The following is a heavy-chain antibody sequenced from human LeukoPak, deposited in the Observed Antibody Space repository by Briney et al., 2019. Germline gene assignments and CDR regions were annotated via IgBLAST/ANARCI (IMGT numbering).Heavy chain of an antibody. CDR2: IRVDNGDT. V-gene: IGHV1-18*01. CDR1: GYTFTRYG. D-gene: IGHD1-14*01. CDR3: AGVNLYYNYMDV. Sequence: ASVKVSCKASGYTFTRYGISWVRQAPGQGLEWMGWIRVDNGDTDNAQKFQGRVTSTTDTSSTTIYMELRSLRSDDTAVYYCAGVNLYYNYMDVWGKGTTVTVSS. J-gene: IGHJ6*03.